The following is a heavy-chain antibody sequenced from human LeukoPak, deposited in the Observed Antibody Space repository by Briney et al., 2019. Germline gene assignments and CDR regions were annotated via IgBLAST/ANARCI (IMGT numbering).Heavy chain of an antibody. CDR3: ARWRGNQPLPSYDY. D-gene: IGHD1-14*01. V-gene: IGHV1-18*01. Sequence: ASVKVSCKTSGYTFTNYGISWVRQAPGQGLEWMGWISAYNGNTNYAQKLQGRVTMTTDTSTSTAYMELRSLRSDDTAVYYCARWRGNQPLPSYDYWGQGTLVTVSS. CDR2: ISAYNGNT. CDR1: GYTFTNYG. J-gene: IGHJ4*02.